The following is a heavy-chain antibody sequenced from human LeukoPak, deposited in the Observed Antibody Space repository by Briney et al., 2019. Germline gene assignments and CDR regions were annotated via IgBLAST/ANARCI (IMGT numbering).Heavy chain of an antibody. V-gene: IGHV3-11*04. CDR2: ISSSGSPI. CDR1: GFIFSDYY. Sequence: GGSLRLSCGASGFIFSDYYMSWIRQAPGKGLEWVSYISSSGSPIYYADSVKGRFTISRDNAKNSLYLQMNSLRAEDTAVYYCAKDVSGWFDPWGQGTLVTVSS. CDR3: AKDVSGWFDP. D-gene: IGHD5/OR15-5a*01. J-gene: IGHJ5*02.